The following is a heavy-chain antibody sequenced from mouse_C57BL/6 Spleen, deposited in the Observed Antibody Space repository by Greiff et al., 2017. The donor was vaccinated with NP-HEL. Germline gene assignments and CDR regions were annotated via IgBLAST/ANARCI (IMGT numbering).Heavy chain of an antibody. D-gene: IGHD1-1*01. J-gene: IGHJ1*03. V-gene: IGHV1-50*01. Sequence: QVQLQQPGAELVKPGASVKLSCKASGYTFTSYWMQWVKQRPGQGLEWIGEIDPSDSYTNYNQKFKGKATLTVDTSSSTAYMQLSSLTSEDSAVYYRARSPYYYGSSRYFDVWGTGTTVTVSS. CDR2: IDPSDSYT. CDR1: GYTFTSYW. CDR3: ARSPYYYGSSRYFDV.